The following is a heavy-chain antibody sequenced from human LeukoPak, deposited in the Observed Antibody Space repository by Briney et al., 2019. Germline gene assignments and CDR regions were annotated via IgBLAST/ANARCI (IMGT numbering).Heavy chain of an antibody. V-gene: IGHV4-38-2*01. CDR3: ARRDTIVGATKFDY. Sequence: SETLSLTCAVSGYSISSGYYWGWIRQPPGKGLEWIGSIYHSGSTYYSPSLKSRVTISVDTSKNQFSLKLSSVTAADTAVYYCARRDTIVGATKFDYWGQGTLVTVSS. D-gene: IGHD1-26*01. CDR1: GYSISSGYY. CDR2: IYHSGST. J-gene: IGHJ4*02.